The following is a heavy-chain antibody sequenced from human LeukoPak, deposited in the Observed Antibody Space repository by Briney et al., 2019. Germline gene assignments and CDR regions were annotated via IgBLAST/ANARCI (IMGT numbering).Heavy chain of an antibody. CDR3: ARERGGCSSTSCYLPEFDP. Sequence: PGGSLRLSCAASGFTFSSYAMSWVRQAPGKGLEWVSAISGSGGSTYYADSVKGRFTISRDNSKNTLYLQMNSLRAEDTAVYYCARERGGCSSTSCYLPEFDPWGQGTLVTVSS. D-gene: IGHD2-2*01. CDR2: ISGSGGST. V-gene: IGHV3-23*01. CDR1: GFTFSSYA. J-gene: IGHJ5*02.